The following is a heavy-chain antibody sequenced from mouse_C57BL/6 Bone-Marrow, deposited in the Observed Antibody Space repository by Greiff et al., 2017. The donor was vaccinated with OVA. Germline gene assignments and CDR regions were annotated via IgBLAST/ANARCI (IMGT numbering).Heavy chain of an antibody. D-gene: IGHD1-1*01. CDR2: IYPRSGNT. Sequence: QVQLKESGAELARPGASVKLSCKASGYTFTSYGISWVKQRTGQGLEWIGEIYPRSGNTYYNEKFKGKATLTADKSSSTAYMELRSLTSEDSAVYFCVYYYGSSPSWFAYWGQGTLVTVSA. V-gene: IGHV1-81*01. CDR3: VYYYGSSPSWFAY. J-gene: IGHJ3*01. CDR1: GYTFTSYG.